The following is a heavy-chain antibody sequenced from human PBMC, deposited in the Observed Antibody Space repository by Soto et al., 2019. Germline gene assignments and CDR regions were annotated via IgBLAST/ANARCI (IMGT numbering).Heavy chain of an antibody. J-gene: IGHJ4*02. CDR2: IAQNGGEK. Sequence: EVQLVESGGGLVQPGGSLTLSCEASGFTFSNYWMSWVRQAPGKGPERVASIAQNGGEKYYGDSVNGRFTISRDNARNSLYLQMSSLRPEDTAVYYCAKDYRWGRGTLVTVSS. CDR1: GFTFSNYW. V-gene: IGHV3-7*01. CDR3: AKDYR. D-gene: IGHD3-16*02.